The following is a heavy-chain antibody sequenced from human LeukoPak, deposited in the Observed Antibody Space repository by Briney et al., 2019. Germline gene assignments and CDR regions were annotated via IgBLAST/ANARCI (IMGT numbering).Heavy chain of an antibody. D-gene: IGHD3-10*01. V-gene: IGHV3-30-3*01. Sequence: GGSLRPSCAASGFTFSSYAMHWVRQAPGKGLEWVAVISYDGSNKYYADSVKGRFTISRDNSKNTLYLQMNSLRAEDTAVYYCARWERFGEPNGLDYWGQGTLVTVSS. CDR2: ISYDGSNK. CDR1: GFTFSSYA. CDR3: ARWERFGEPNGLDY. J-gene: IGHJ4*02.